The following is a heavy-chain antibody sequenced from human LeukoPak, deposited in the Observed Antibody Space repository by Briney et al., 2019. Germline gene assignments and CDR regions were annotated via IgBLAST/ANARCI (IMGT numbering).Heavy chain of an antibody. Sequence: GRSLRLSCAASGFTFSSYAMHWVRQAPGKGLEWVAVISYDGSNKYYADSVKGRFTISRDNSKNTLYLQMNSLRAEDTAVYYCARDLGYSSSWYLASWGQGTLVTVSS. CDR2: ISYDGSNK. V-gene: IGHV3-30*04. D-gene: IGHD6-13*01. J-gene: IGHJ5*02. CDR1: GFTFSSYA. CDR3: ARDLGYSSSWYLAS.